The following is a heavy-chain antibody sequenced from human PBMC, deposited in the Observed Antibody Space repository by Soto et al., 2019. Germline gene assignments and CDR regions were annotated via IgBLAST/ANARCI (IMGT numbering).Heavy chain of an antibody. J-gene: IGHJ4*02. CDR1: GFTFSSYC. CDR2: ISSDGSKK. V-gene: IGHV3-30*03. D-gene: IGHD5-18*01. CDR3: AGGYYFGDY. Sequence: QVQLVESGGGVVQPGRSLRLSCAASGFTFSSYCMHWIRQTPGKGLEWVAVISSDGSKKYYADSVKGRFTISRDNSKNTLYLQMSSLRADDTAVYYCAGGYYFGDYWGQGTLVTVSS.